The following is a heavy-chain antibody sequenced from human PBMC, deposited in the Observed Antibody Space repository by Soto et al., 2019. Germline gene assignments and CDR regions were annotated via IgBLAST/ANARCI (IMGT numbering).Heavy chain of an antibody. Sequence: GGSLRLSCAASGFTFTDYYMSWIRQAPGKGLEWVSYISGNGEIIQYAASARGRFTISRDNAENSVYLEMDRLRAEDTALYYCARDVDADFRTDFDYWGRGTLVTVSS. CDR3: ARDVDADFRTDFDY. CDR1: GFTFTDYY. CDR2: ISGNGEII. D-gene: IGHD4-17*01. V-gene: IGHV3-11*01. J-gene: IGHJ4*02.